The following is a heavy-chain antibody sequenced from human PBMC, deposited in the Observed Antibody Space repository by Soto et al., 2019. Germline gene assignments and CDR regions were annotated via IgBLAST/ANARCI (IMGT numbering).Heavy chain of an antibody. CDR1: GGSISSYF. D-gene: IGHD6-13*01. CDR2: VYYTGTT. J-gene: IGHJ4*02. V-gene: IGHV4-59*01. Sequence: PSETLSLTCTVSGGSISSYFYIWVRQPPGKGLEWIGSVYYTGTTDYNPSLKSRVTISVDTSKTQFSLNLRSVTAADTAVYYWARDLAAVTRAFDYWGRGTLGTV. CDR3: ARDLAAVTRAFDY.